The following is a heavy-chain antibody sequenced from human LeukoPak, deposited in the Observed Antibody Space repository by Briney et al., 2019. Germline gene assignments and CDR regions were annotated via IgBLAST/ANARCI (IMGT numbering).Heavy chain of an antibody. V-gene: IGHV1-2*02. CDR2: INPNSGGT. J-gene: IGHJ5*02. CDR3: ARGGWSLGYCSSSSCLDRFDP. Sequence: ASVKVSCKASGYTFTDYDMHWVRQAPGQGLEWMGWINPNSGGTNYAQKFQGRVTMTRDTSISTAYMELSRLRSDDTAVYYCARGGWSLGYCSSSSCLDRFDPWGQGTLVTVSS. CDR1: GYTFTDYD. D-gene: IGHD2-2*01.